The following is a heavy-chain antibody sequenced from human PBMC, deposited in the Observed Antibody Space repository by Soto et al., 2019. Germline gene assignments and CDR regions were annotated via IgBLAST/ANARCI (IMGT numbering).Heavy chain of an antibody. J-gene: IGHJ4*02. V-gene: IGHV3-23*01. CDR3: AKDFWSGYYFVDY. CDR2: ISGSGGST. Sequence: MSWVRQAPGKGLEWVSAISGSGGSTYYADSVKGRFTISRDNSKNTLYLQMNSLRAEDTAVYYCAKDFWSGYYFVDYWGQGTLVTVSS. D-gene: IGHD3-3*01.